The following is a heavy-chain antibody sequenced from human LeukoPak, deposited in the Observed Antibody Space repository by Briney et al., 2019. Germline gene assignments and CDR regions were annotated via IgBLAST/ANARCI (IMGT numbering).Heavy chain of an antibody. CDR3: AKDSRGNLDP. V-gene: IGHV3-30*02. CDR1: GFTFSSYG. CDR2: IWYGGSNK. Sequence: PGGSLRLSCAASGFTFSSYGMHWVRQAPGKGLEWVAVIWYGGSNKYYADSVKGRFAISRDNSKNTLYLQMNSLRAEDTAVYYCAKDSRGNLDPWGQGTLVTVSS. J-gene: IGHJ5*02. D-gene: IGHD1-14*01.